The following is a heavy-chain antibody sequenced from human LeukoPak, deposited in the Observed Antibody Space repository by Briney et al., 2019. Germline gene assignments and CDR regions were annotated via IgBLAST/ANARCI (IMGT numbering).Heavy chain of an antibody. Sequence: SEKVSCKASGYTFTSYGISWVRQAPGQGLEWMGRIIPIFGIANYAQKFQGRVTITADRSTSTAYMELSSLRSEDTAVYYCAREHIVVVVAATNDAFDIWGQGTMVTVSS. J-gene: IGHJ3*02. D-gene: IGHD2-15*01. V-gene: IGHV1-69*04. CDR1: GYTFTSYG. CDR3: AREHIVVVVAATNDAFDI. CDR2: IIPIFGIA.